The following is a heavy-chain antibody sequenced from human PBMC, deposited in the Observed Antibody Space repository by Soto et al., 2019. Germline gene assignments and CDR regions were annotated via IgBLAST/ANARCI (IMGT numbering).Heavy chain of an antibody. Sequence: SLRICGGSCGIVFSHACLSMIRKAAGKGLEWVGRIKSKTDGGTTDYAAPVKGRFTISRDDSKNTLYLQMNSLKTEDTAVYYCTSTADGNTHYYYYGMDGWGQWTTLPISS. J-gene: IGHJ6*02. D-gene: IGHD6-13*01. CDR2: IKSKTDGGTT. CDR3: TSTADGNTHYYYYGMDG. CDR1: GIVFSHAC. V-gene: IGHV3-15*01.